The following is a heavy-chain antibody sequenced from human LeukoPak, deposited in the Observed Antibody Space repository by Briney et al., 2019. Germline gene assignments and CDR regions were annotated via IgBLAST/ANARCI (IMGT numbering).Heavy chain of an antibody. D-gene: IGHD1-26*01. Sequence: PSETLSHTCAVYGESFSGYYWNWIRQPPGKGLEWIGEINRSGSTNYNPSLKSRVTISVDTSKNQFSLKLSSVTAADTAVYYCARSRIVGTTPFGYWGQGTLVTVSS. V-gene: IGHV4-34*01. J-gene: IGHJ4*02. CDR2: INRSGST. CDR3: ARSRIVGTTPFGY. CDR1: GESFSGYY.